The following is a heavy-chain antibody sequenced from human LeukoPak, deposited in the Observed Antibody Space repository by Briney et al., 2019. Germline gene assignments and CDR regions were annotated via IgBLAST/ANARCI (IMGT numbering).Heavy chain of an antibody. V-gene: IGHV4-34*01. CDR1: GGSFSGYY. CDR3: ASGLYYYGSGSYSEDAFDI. D-gene: IGHD3-10*01. CDR2: INHSGST. J-gene: IGHJ3*02. Sequence: SETLSLTCAVYGGSFSGYYWSWIRQPPGKGLEWIGEINHSGSTNCNPSLKSRVTIPVDTSKNQFSLKLSSVTAADTAVYYCASGLYYYGSGSYSEDAFDIWGQGTMVTVSS.